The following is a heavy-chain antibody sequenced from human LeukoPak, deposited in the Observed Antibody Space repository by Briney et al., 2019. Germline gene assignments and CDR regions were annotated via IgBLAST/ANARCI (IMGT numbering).Heavy chain of an antibody. CDR3: AKSGLRICSAGSCYFDC. V-gene: IGHV3-30*18. D-gene: IGHD2-15*01. Sequence: PGGSLRLSCAASGFTFSSYGMHWVRQAPGKGLEWVAVVSFDGSTKYYADSVKGRFTISRDNSENTLYLQLNSLRHEDTALYYCAKSGLRICSAGSCYFDCWGQGALVTVSS. CDR2: VSFDGSTK. CDR1: GFTFSSYG. J-gene: IGHJ4*02.